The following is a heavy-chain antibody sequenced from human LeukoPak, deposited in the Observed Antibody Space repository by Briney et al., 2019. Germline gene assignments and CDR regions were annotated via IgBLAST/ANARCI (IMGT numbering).Heavy chain of an antibody. Sequence: GGSLRLSCAASGFTFIFYGMSWVRQAPGKGLEWVSYISSSGSTIYYADSVKGRFTISRDNAKNSLYLQMNSLRAEDTAVYYCAELGITMIGGVWGKGTTVTISS. D-gene: IGHD3-10*02. V-gene: IGHV3-48*04. CDR1: GFTFIFYG. CDR2: ISSSGSTI. J-gene: IGHJ6*04. CDR3: AELGITMIGGV.